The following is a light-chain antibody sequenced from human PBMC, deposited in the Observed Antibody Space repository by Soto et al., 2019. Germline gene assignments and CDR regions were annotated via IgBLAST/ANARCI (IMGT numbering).Light chain of an antibody. J-gene: IGLJ1*01. Sequence: QSVLTQPPSVSAAPGQKVTISCSGSSSNIENNYVSWYQHLPGTAPKLLIYDNDKRPSGIPDRFSASKSGTSATLGITGLQTGDEADYYCQSYDGTLSGSYVFGIGTKVTVL. CDR3: QSYDGTLSGSYV. CDR1: SSNIENNY. CDR2: DND. V-gene: IGLV1-51*01.